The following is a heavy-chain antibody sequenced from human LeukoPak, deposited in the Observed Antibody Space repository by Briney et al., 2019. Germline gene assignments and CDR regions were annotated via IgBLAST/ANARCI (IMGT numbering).Heavy chain of an antibody. CDR1: VYTFSCYL. J-gene: IGHJ6*03. CDR3: ARDSGLPYDSWSGYYYAYYYMDV. D-gene: IGHD3-3*01. CDR2: IKQDGSQK. V-gene: IGHV3-7*01. Sequence: PGESLRLSCAASVYTFSCYLMSSVRQAPGKGLEWVANIKQDGSQKYYVDSVKGRITISRDKGKNSLYLQMNSLRAEDTAVYYCARDSGLPYDSWSGYYYAYYYMDVWGKGTTVTVSS.